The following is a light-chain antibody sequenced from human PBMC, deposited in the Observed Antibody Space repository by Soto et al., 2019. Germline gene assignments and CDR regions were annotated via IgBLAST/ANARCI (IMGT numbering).Light chain of an antibody. J-gene: IGKJ1*01. CDR3: QQYKHWSRT. CDR2: SAT. Sequence: ETVMTQSPATLSVSPGDSATLSCTSSQSVYNNLVGYPQKPGQPPRLLIYSATTRATGIPARVSGSGSGTESTLTISSLQSEDHAVDDCQQYKHWSRTFGQGTKVESK. CDR1: QSVYNN. V-gene: IGKV3-15*01.